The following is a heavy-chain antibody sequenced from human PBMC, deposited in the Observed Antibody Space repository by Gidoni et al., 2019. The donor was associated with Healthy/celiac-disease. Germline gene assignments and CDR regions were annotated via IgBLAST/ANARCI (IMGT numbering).Heavy chain of an antibody. CDR1: GGSFRGYF. Sequence: QVQLQQWGAGLLKPSETLSLTCPVYGGSFRGYFWRWIPLPPGKGRVCTGEINHSGSTNYKPSLKSRVTISVDTSKDQFSLKLSSVTAADTAVYYCARGPANSIVVVPAAIRRYNYGMDVWGQGTTVTVSS. D-gene: IGHD2-2*01. J-gene: IGHJ6*02. V-gene: IGHV4-34*01. CDR2: INHSGST. CDR3: ARGPANSIVVVPAAIRRYNYGMDV.